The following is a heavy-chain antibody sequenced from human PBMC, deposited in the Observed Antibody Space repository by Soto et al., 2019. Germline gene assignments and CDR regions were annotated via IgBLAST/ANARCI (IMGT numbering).Heavy chain of an antibody. D-gene: IGHD5-18*01. Sequence: ASVKVSCKASGYTFTSYDINWVRQATGQGLEWMGWMNPNSGNTGYAQKFQGRVTMTRNTSISTAYMELSSLRSDDTAVYYCARGLRYSSGHVRFDPWGQGTLVTVSS. CDR1: GYTFTSYD. V-gene: IGHV1-8*01. CDR2: MNPNSGNT. J-gene: IGHJ5*02. CDR3: ARGLRYSSGHVRFDP.